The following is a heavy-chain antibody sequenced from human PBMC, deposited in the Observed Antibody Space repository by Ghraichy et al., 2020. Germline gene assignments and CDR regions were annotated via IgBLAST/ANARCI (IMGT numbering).Heavy chain of an antibody. CDR2: ISAYNGNT. D-gene: IGHD3-9*01. Sequence: ASVKVSCKASGYTFTSYGISWVRQAPGQGLEWMGWISAYNGNTNYAQKLQGRVTMTTDTSTSTAYMELRSLRSDDTAVYYCARDFSHFDPISYYYYMDVWGKGTTVTVSS. CDR3: ARDFSHFDPISYYYYMDV. V-gene: IGHV1-18*04. J-gene: IGHJ6*03. CDR1: GYTFTSYG.